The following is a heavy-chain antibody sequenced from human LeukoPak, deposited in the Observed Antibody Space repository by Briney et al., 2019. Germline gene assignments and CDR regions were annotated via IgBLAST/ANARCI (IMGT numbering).Heavy chain of an antibody. CDR3: AGTVYGAGSYSIDY. D-gene: IGHD3-10*01. V-gene: IGHV3-48*02. J-gene: IGHJ4*02. CDR2: ISSTSTTI. CDR1: GFTFSSYN. Sequence: PGGSLRLSCAASGFTFSSYNMNWVRQAPGKGLEWVSYISSTSTTIHYADSVKGRFTISRDNGKNSLYLQMNSLRDEDTAVYYCAGTVYGAGSYSIDYWGQGTLVTVSS.